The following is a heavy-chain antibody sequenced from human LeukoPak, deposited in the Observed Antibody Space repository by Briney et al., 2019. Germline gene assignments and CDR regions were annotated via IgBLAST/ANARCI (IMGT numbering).Heavy chain of an antibody. CDR1: GYSISSGYY. Sequence: SETLSLTCTISGYSISSGYYWGWIRQPPGKGLEWIGSIYHSGSTYYNPSLKSRVTISVDTSKNQFSLKLSSVTAADTAVYYCARDRDQVGQLERLAHDAFDIWGQGTMVTVSS. CDR2: IYHSGST. V-gene: IGHV4-38-2*02. D-gene: IGHD1-1*01. J-gene: IGHJ3*02. CDR3: ARDRDQVGQLERLAHDAFDI.